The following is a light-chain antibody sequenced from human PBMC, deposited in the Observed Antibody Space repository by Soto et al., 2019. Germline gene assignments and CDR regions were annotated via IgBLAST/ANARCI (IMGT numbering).Light chain of an antibody. CDR3: TSFTTTNIWV. V-gene: IGLV2-14*01. CDR1: SSDIGVYNY. J-gene: IGLJ3*02. CDR2: EVS. Sequence: QSVLTQPASVSGSPGQSITISCTGTSSDIGVYNYVSWYQQHPGKAPKLVICEVSNRPSGVSSRFSGSKSGNTASLTISGLRSEDEADDYCTSFTTTNIWVFGGGTKVTVL.